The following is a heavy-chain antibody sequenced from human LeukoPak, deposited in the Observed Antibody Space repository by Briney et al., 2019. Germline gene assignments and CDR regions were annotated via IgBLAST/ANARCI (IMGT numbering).Heavy chain of an antibody. CDR1: GFTFSSYS. CDR2: INWNGGST. Sequence: RTGGSLRLSCAASGFTFSSYSMNWVRQAPGKGLEWVSGINWNGGSTGYADSVKGRFTISTDNAKNSLYLQMNSLRAEDTALYYCATWPTAASASWGQGILVTVSS. V-gene: IGHV3-20*04. D-gene: IGHD2-21*02. J-gene: IGHJ5*02. CDR3: ATWPTAASAS.